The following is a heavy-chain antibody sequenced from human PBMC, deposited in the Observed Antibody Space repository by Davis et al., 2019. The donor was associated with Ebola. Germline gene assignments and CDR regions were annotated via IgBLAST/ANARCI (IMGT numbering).Heavy chain of an antibody. CDR1: GFTFSSYA. D-gene: IGHD5-24*01. CDR2: ISSSGSTI. V-gene: IGHV3-48*03. CDR3: ARGWLQFFDY. Sequence: GESLKISCAASGFTFSSYAMSWVRQAPGKGLEWVSYISSSGSTIYYADSVKGRFTISRDNAKNSLYLQMNSLRAEDTAVYYCARGWLQFFDYWGQGTLVTVSS. J-gene: IGHJ4*02.